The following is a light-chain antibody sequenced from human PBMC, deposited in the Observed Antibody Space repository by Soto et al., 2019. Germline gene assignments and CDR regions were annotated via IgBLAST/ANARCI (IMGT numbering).Light chain of an antibody. V-gene: IGLV2-14*01. J-gene: IGLJ1*01. CDR2: EGS. CDR3: SSYTSSSTV. CDR1: SSDVGSYNY. Sequence: QSALTQPASVSGSPGQSITISCTGTSSDVGSYNYVSWYQQHPGKAPKLMICEGSNRPSGVSSRFSGSKSGNTASLTISGLQAEDEADYYCSSYTSSSTVFGTGTKVTVL.